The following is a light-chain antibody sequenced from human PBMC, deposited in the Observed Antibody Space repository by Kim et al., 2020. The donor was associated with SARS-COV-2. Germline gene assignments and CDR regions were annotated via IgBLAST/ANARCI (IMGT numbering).Light chain of an antibody. CDR2: AAS. CDR1: QAIRND. Sequence: AAVGDTVTITCRASQAIRNDLGWYQQKPGKAPKVLIAAASILQTGVPSRFSGSGSGTDFTLTINSLQPEDFATYYCLQDYTYPWTFGQGTKVDIK. V-gene: IGKV1-6*01. CDR3: LQDYTYPWT. J-gene: IGKJ1*01.